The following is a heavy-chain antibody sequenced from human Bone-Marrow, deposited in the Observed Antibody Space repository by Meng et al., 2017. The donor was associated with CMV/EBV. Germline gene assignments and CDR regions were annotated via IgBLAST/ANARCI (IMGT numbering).Heavy chain of an antibody. V-gene: IGHV4-34*01. CDR1: NGSFSNYY. CDR3: ARIVAGDYEDPPPADQFHVDV. D-gene: IGHD4-17*01. Sequence: GSLRLSCAVYNGSFSNYYWSWIRQPPGQGLEWIGEIHHSGSANYNPSLKSRVTMSVDTSKNQFSLKLRSVTATDTAVYYCARIVAGDYEDPPPADQFHVDVWGQGTTVTVSS. J-gene: IGHJ6*02. CDR2: IHHSGSA.